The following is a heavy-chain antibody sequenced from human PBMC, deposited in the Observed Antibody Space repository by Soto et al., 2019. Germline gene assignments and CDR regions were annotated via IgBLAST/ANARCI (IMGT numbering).Heavy chain of an antibody. J-gene: IGHJ4*02. CDR1: GFTFSSYA. D-gene: IGHD6-19*01. CDR3: EKEDYSCGWYPAFDY. Sequence: GSLGLSRSASGFTFSSYAMSWVRQAAGKGLEWVSAISGSGGSTYYADSVKGRFTISRDNSKNTLYLQMNSLRAEDTAVYYCEKEDYSCGWYPAFDYWGQGTLVTVYS. CDR2: ISGSGGST. V-gene: IGHV3-23*01.